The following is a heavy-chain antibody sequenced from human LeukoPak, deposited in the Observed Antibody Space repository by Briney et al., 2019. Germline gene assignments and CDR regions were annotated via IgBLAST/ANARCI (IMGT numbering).Heavy chain of an antibody. CDR1: GGSINSSY. V-gene: IGHV4-59*01. CDR2: IYYSGST. J-gene: IGHJ4*02. CDR3: ARVTGFDILTGYYYFDY. Sequence: PSETLSLTCTVSGGSINSSYWSWIRQPPGKGLEWVGHIYYSGSTNYNPSLKSRVTISVDTSKNQFSLKLSSVTAADTAVYYCARVTGFDILTGYYYFDYWGQGTLVTVSS. D-gene: IGHD3-9*01.